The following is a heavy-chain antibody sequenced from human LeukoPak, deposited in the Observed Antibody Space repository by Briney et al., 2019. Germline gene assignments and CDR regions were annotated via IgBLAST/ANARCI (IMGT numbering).Heavy chain of an antibody. CDR3: AKGTGPIVGATPYAFDI. CDR1: GFTFSSYA. J-gene: IGHJ3*02. CDR2: ISGSGGST. V-gene: IGHV3-23*01. D-gene: IGHD1-26*01. Sequence: GGSLRLSCAASGFTFSSYAMSWVRQAPGKGLEWVSAISGSGGSTYYADSVKGRFTISRDNSKNTLYLQMNSLRAEDTAVYYCAKGTGPIVGATPYAFDIWGQGTMVTVSS.